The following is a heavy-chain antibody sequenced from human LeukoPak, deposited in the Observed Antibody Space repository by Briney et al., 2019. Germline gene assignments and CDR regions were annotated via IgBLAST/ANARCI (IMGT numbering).Heavy chain of an antibody. D-gene: IGHD6-19*01. Sequence: ASVKVSCKASGYTFTSYYMHWVRQAPGQGLEWMGWINPNSGGTNYAQKFQGRVTMTRDTSISTAYMELSRLRSDDTAVYYCARSGSGWYEEGTNWFDPWGQGTLVTVSS. J-gene: IGHJ5*02. V-gene: IGHV1-2*02. CDR3: ARSGSGWYEEGTNWFDP. CDR1: GYTFTSYY. CDR2: INPNSGGT.